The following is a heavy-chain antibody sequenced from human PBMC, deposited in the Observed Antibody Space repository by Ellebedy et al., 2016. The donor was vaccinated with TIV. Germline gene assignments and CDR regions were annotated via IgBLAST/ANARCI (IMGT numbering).Heavy chain of an antibody. CDR1: GFTFSDYY. V-gene: IGHV3-11*01. CDR3: ARLRSGANENDC. CDR2: IGTTENSM. D-gene: IGHD1-26*01. Sequence: GESLKISXAASGFTFSDYYMSWIRQAPGKGLEWVSYIGTTENSMYYADSVKGRFTISRDNAKNSLYLQMNSLRAEDTAVYYCARLRSGANENDCWGQGTLVTVSS. J-gene: IGHJ4*02.